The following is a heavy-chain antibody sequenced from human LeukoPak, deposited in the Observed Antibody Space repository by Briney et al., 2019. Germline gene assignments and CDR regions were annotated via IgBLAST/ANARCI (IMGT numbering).Heavy chain of an antibody. Sequence: SETLSLTCSVSGGSISRSDHYWSWIRQPPGKGLEWIGYIYYSGSTNYNPSLKSRVTISVDTSKNQFSLKLSSVTAADTAVYYCARAPRYCSSTNCYYYYGMDVWGQGTTVTVSS. V-gene: IGHV4-61*08. J-gene: IGHJ6*02. D-gene: IGHD2-2*01. CDR1: GGSISRSDHY. CDR2: IYYSGST. CDR3: ARAPRYCSSTNCYYYYGMDV.